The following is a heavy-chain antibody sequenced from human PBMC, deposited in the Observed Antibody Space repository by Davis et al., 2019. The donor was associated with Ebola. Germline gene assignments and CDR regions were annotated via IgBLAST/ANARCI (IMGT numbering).Heavy chain of an antibody. CDR1: GFTFSSYA. D-gene: IGHD6-13*01. V-gene: IGHV3-23*01. CDR2: ISGSGGST. Sequence: PGGFLRLSCAASGFTFSSYAMSWVHQAPGKGLEWVSAISGSGGSTYYADSVKGRFTISRDNSKNTLYLQMNSLRAEDTAVYYCAKGLDSSSWWDAFDIWGQGTMVTVSS. J-gene: IGHJ3*02. CDR3: AKGLDSSSWWDAFDI.